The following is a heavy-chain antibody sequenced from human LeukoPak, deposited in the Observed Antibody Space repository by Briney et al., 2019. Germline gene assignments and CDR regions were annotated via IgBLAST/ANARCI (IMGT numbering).Heavy chain of an antibody. CDR1: GYTFTGYY. V-gene: IGHV1-2*02. D-gene: IGHD6-19*01. Sequence: GASVKVSCKASGYTFTGYYMHWVRQAPGQGLEWMGWINPNSGGTNYAQKFQGRVTMTRDTSISTAYMELSRLRSDDTAVYYCARVIRWLVPTGVFDYWGQGTLVTVSS. J-gene: IGHJ4*02. CDR2: INPNSGGT. CDR3: ARVIRWLVPTGVFDY.